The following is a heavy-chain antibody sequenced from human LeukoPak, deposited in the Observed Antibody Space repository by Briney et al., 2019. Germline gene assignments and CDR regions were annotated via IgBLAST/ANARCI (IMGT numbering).Heavy chain of an antibody. CDR3: ASGYCSGGSCQSFDY. CDR1: GFTLSSYA. CDR2: ISYDGSNK. Sequence: GGSLRLSCAASGFTLSSYAMHWVRQAPGKGLEWVAVISYDGSNKYYADSVKGRFTISRDNSKNTLYLQMNSLRAEDTAVYYCASGYCSGGSCQSFDYWGQGTLVTVSS. V-gene: IGHV3-30*04. D-gene: IGHD2-15*01. J-gene: IGHJ4*02.